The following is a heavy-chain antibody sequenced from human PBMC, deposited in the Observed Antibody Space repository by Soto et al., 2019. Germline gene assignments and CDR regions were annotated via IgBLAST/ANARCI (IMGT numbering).Heavy chain of an antibody. D-gene: IGHD4-17*01. J-gene: IGHJ4*02. Sequence: EVQLVESGGGLVQPGGSLRFSCAASGFSFDDYAMHWVRQAPGKGLEWVSGISWNSGNVHYADSVKGRFTISRDNAKNSLYLQMNSLRAEDTALYCCVKDFWAVTNEGYFDYWGQGTLVTVSS. CDR2: ISWNSGNV. V-gene: IGHV3-9*01. CDR3: VKDFWAVTNEGYFDY. CDR1: GFSFDDYA.